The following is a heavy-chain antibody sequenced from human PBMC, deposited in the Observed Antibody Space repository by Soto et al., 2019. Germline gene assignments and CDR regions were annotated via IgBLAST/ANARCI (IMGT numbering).Heavy chain of an antibody. Sequence: SVKVSCKASGGTFSSYAISWVRQAPGQGLEWMGGIIPIFGTANYAQKFQGRVTITADESTSTAYMELSSLRSEDTAVYYCARSRDGYNYYYGMDVWGQGTTVTVSS. CDR3: ARSRDGYNYYYGMDV. J-gene: IGHJ6*02. CDR2: IIPIFGTA. D-gene: IGHD5-12*01. CDR1: GGTFSSYA. V-gene: IGHV1-69*13.